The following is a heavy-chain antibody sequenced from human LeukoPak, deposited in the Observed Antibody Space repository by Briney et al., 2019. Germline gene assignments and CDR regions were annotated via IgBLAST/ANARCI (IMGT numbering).Heavy chain of an antibody. Sequence: GGSLRLSCEASGFTFSSYAMSWVRQAPGKGLEWVSAISGSGVPTHYAGSVKGRFSISRDNSKNTLYLQMNSLRAEDTALYYCAKKVVVGATSPYSDFQDWGQGTLVTVSS. V-gene: IGHV3-23*01. CDR2: ISGSGVPT. D-gene: IGHD1-26*01. CDR3: AKKVVVGATSPYSDFQD. J-gene: IGHJ1*01. CDR1: GFTFSSYA.